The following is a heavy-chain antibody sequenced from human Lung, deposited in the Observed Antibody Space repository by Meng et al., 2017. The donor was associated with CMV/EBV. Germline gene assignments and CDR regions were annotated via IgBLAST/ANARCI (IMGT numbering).Heavy chain of an antibody. CDR1: GGSFSGYY. Sequence: CAVQGGSFSGYYWSWIRQPPGKGLNWIGEIKHSGSTNYNPSLKSRVTISVDTSKNLFSLKLSSATDADTAVYYCARLATHPYYYYGMDVLGQGTTVTVSS. CDR2: IKHSGST. D-gene: IGHD3-3*02. CDR3: ARLATHPYYYYGMDV. J-gene: IGHJ6*02. V-gene: IGHV4-34*01.